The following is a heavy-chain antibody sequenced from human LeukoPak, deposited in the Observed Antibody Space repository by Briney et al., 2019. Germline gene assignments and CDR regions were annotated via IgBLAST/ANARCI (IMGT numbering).Heavy chain of an antibody. CDR2: IYTSGIT. Sequence: SETLSLTCTVSGGSITSYYWSWIRQPAGKGLEWIGRIYTSGITNYNPSLTSRVTISVDTSKSHFSLKLSSVTAADTALYYCASRIAAADDAFDIWGQGTLVTVSS. D-gene: IGHD6-13*01. J-gene: IGHJ3*02. CDR3: ASRIAAADDAFDI. V-gene: IGHV4-4*07. CDR1: GGSITSYY.